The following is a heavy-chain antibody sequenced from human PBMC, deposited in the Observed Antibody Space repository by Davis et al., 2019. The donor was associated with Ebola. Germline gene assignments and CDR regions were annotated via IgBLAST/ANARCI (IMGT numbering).Heavy chain of an antibody. Sequence: ASVKFSCKASGYSFTAYYIHWVRQAPGQGLDWMGRINPYSGGTNYAQKFQGRVTMTRDTSISTAYMELSRLRSDDTAVYYCARLSFGEVGFDYWGQGTLVTVSS. CDR1: GYSFTAYY. CDR2: INPYSGGT. V-gene: IGHV1-2*06. J-gene: IGHJ4*02. CDR3: ARLSFGEVGFDY. D-gene: IGHD3-10*01.